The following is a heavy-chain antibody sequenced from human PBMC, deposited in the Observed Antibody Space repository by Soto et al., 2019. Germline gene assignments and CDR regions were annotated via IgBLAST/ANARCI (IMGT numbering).Heavy chain of an antibody. Sequence: LSLTCTVSGGSISSGDYYWSWIRQPPGKGLEWIGYIYYSGSTYYNPSLKSRVTISVDTSKNQFSLKLSSVTAADTAVYYCARHLADDDYGDYAIDYWGQGTLVTVS. D-gene: IGHD4-17*01. CDR3: ARHLADDDYGDYAIDY. V-gene: IGHV4-30-4*01. J-gene: IGHJ4*02. CDR1: GGSISSGDYY. CDR2: IYYSGST.